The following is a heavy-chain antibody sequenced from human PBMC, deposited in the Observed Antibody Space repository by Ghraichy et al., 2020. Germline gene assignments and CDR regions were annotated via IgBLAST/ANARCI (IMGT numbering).Heavy chain of an antibody. CDR3: AKNPGEDFWVGQAQFQY. V-gene: IGHV3-23*01. J-gene: IGHJ1*01. CDR1: GFTFSSYA. Sequence: GGSLRLSCAASGFTFSSYAMSWVRQAPGKGLEWVSAISGSGGSTYYADSVKGRFTISRDNSKNTLYLQMNSLRAEDTAVYYCAKNPGEDFWVGQAQFQYWGQGTLVTVSS. CDR2: ISGSGGST. D-gene: IGHD3-3*01.